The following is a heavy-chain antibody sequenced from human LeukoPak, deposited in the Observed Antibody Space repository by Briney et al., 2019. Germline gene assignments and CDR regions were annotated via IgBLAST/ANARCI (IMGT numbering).Heavy chain of an antibody. V-gene: IGHV4-4*02. CDR2: IYHSGST. J-gene: IGHJ2*01. Sequence: SGTLSLTCAVSGGSISTSNWWSWVRQPPGKGLEWIGEIYHSGSTNYNPSLKSRVTISIDESKNQFSLKLSSVTAADTAVYYCARGERYYDSSGYLVWYLDLWGRGTLVTVSS. CDR1: GGSISTSNW. D-gene: IGHD3-22*01. CDR3: ARGERYYDSSGYLVWYLDL.